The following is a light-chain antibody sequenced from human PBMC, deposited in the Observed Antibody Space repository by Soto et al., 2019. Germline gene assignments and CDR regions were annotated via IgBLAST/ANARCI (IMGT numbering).Light chain of an antibody. CDR1: QTISSW. CDR3: QHYNSYSEA. Sequence: DIQMTKSPSTLSGSVGDRVTITCRASQTISSWLAWYQQKPGKAPKLLIYKASTLKSGVPSRFSGSGSGTEFTLTISSLQPDDFATYYSQHYNSYSEAFGQGTKVDIK. CDR2: KAS. V-gene: IGKV1-5*03. J-gene: IGKJ1*01.